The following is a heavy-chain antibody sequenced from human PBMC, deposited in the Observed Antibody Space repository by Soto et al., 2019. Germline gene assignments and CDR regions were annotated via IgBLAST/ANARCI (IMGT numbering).Heavy chain of an antibody. D-gene: IGHD1-26*01. CDR3: AKVRPPRRTVGVGATYYFDY. V-gene: IGHV3-23*01. CDR2: ISGSGGST. J-gene: IGHJ4*02. Sequence: GGSLRLSCAASGFTFSSYAMSWVRQAPGKGLEWVSAISGSGGSTYYADSVKGRLTISRDNSKNTLYLQMNSLRAEDTAVYYCAKVRPPRRTVGVGATYYFDYWGQGTLVTVSS. CDR1: GFTFSSYA.